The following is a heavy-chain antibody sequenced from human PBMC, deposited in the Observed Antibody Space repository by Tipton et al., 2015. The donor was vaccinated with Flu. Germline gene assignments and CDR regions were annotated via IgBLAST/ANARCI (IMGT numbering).Heavy chain of an antibody. CDR1: GSSIGSGFY. Sequence: TLSLTCSISGSSIGSGFYWGWVRQPPGSGLEWIGNIHHTGSTYYNPSLKSRVTISVDTSKNQFSLRLTSVTAADTAVYYRARRDYSNYVSEPKNWFDPWGQGTLVTVSS. V-gene: IGHV4-38-2*01. D-gene: IGHD4-11*01. CDR2: IHHTGST. J-gene: IGHJ5*02. CDR3: ARRDYSNYVSEPKNWFDP.